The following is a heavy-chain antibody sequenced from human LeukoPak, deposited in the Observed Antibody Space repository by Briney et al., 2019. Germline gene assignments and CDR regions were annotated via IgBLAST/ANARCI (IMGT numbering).Heavy chain of an antibody. Sequence: GGSLRLSCVASRFTFSNYWMSWVRQAPGKGLEWVANINQDGSKKRYADSMKGRFTISRDNAKESLYLQLNSLRAEDTAVYYCAKWGPYCVGDYCPALDSWGQGTLITVSS. CDR1: RFTFSNYW. V-gene: IGHV3-7*01. J-gene: IGHJ4*02. D-gene: IGHD2-21*02. CDR2: INQDGSKK. CDR3: AKWGPYCVGDYCPALDS.